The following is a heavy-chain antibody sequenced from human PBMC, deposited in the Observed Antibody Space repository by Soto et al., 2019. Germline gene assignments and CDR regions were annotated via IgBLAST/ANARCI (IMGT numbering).Heavy chain of an antibody. CDR3: ARDRVYCSSTSCSRTFDY. J-gene: IGHJ4*02. CDR2: ISAYNGNT. CDR1: GYTFTSYG. Sequence: QVQLVQSGAEVKKPGASVKVSCKASGYTFTSYGISWVRQAPGQGLEWMGWISAYNGNTNYAQKLQGRVNMTTDTSTSTAYMELRSLRSDDTAVYYCARDRVYCSSTSCSRTFDYWGQGTLVTVSS. V-gene: IGHV1-18*01. D-gene: IGHD2-2*01.